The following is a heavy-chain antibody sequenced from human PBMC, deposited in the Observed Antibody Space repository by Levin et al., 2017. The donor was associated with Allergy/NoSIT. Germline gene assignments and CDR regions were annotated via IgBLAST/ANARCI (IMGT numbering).Heavy chain of an antibody. J-gene: IGHJ6*02. Sequence: GESLKISCAASGFTFSSYSMNWVRQAPGKGLEWVSSISSSSSYIYYADSVKGRFTISRDNAKNSLYLQMNSLRAEDTAMYYCARDVRGSGSYPTVNYYGMDVWGQGTTVTVSS. CDR3: ARDVRGSGSYPTVNYYGMDV. CDR1: GFTFSSYS. V-gene: IGHV3-21*01. D-gene: IGHD3-10*01. CDR2: ISSSSSYI.